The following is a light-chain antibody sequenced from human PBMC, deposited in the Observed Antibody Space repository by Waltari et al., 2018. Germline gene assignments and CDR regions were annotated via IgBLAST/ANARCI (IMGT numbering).Light chain of an antibody. Sequence: EIVLTQSPGTLYLSPGERATLSCRASQSVSRTLAWYQPKAGQAPRLLIYDASSRATDIPDRFSGSGSGTDFSLTISRLEPEDFAVYYCQKYGTHPATFGQGTRVEIK. V-gene: IGKV3-20*01. CDR3: QKYGTHPAT. CDR2: DAS. J-gene: IGKJ1*01. CDR1: QSVSRT.